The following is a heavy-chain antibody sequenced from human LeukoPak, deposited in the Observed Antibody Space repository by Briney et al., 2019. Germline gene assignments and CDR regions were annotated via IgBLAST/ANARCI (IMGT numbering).Heavy chain of an antibody. CDR3: AKAPVTTCSGAYCYPFDY. D-gene: IGHD2-15*01. V-gene: IGHV3-23*01. J-gene: IGHJ4*02. Sequence: GRSLRLSCAASGFTFDDYAMHWVRQAPGKGLEWVSAISVSGNTYHAASVKGRFTISRDSSKNTLYLQMNSLRAGDAAVYDCAKAPVTTCSGAYCYPFDYWSQGTLVTLSS. CDR1: GFTFDDYA. CDR2: ISVSGNT.